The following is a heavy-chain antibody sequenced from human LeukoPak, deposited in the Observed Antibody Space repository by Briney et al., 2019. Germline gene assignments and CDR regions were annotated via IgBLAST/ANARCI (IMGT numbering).Heavy chain of an antibody. CDR3: ASPKMDSGSYWRAFDI. D-gene: IGHD1-26*01. Sequence: PGGSLRLSCAASGFTFSSYAMHWVRQAPGQGLEYVSAISSNGGSTYYANSVKGRFTISRDNSKNTLYLQMGSLRAEDMAVYYCASPKMDSGSYWRAFDIWGHGTMVTVSS. V-gene: IGHV3-64*01. J-gene: IGHJ3*02. CDR2: ISSNGGST. CDR1: GFTFSSYA.